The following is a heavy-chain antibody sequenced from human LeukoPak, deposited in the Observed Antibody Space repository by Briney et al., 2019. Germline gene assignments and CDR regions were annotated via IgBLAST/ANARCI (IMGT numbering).Heavy chain of an antibody. D-gene: IGHD3-16*02. Sequence: SETLSLTCFVSAYTISSGYYWGWIRQPPGKGLEWIGSIYHSGSTYFNPSLKSRVAISIDTSNNHFSLRLSSVTAADTAVYYCAREGGGFIVPSYYFDYWGQGILVTVSS. CDR1: AYTISSGYY. CDR3: AREGGGFIVPSYYFDY. J-gene: IGHJ4*02. V-gene: IGHV4-38-2*02. CDR2: IYHSGST.